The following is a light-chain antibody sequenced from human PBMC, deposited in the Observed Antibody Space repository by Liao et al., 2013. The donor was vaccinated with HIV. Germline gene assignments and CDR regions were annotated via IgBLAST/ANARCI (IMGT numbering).Light chain of an antibody. CDR2: YDS. J-gene: IGLJ3*02. V-gene: IGLV3-21*04. Sequence: SYVLTQPPSVSVAPGKTARFTCGGNNIGRKSVHWYQQKPGQAPVVVIYYDSDRPSGIPERFCGSNSGNTATLTISRVEAGDEADYYCQVWDSSSDHWVFGGGTKLTAL. CDR1: NIGRKS. CDR3: QVWDSSSDHWV.